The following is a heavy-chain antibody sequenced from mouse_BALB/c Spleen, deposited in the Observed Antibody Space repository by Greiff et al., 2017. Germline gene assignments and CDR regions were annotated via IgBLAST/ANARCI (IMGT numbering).Heavy chain of an antibody. CDR2: IDPANGNT. CDR3: ARGGARAPFAY. D-gene: IGHD3-1*01. CDR1: GFNIKDTY. Sequence: EVQLQQSGAELVRPGALVKLSCKASGFNIKDTYMHWVKQRPEQGLEWIGRIDPANGNTKYDPKFQGKATITADTSSNTAYLQLSSLTSEDTAVYYCARGGARAPFAYWGQGTLVTVSA. V-gene: IGHV14-3*02. J-gene: IGHJ3*01.